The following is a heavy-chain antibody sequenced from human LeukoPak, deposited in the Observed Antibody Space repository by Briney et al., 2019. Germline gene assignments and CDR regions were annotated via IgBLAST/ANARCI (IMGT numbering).Heavy chain of an antibody. CDR1: GFTFSSYA. J-gene: IGHJ4*02. CDR2: ISGSGGST. V-gene: IGHV3-23*01. D-gene: IGHD5-18*01. CDR3: AKGGTPMVTKADFFDY. Sequence: GGSLRLSCAASGFTFSSYAMSWVRQAPGKGLEWVSAISGSGGSTYYADSVKGRFTISRDNSKNTLYLQMNNLRAEDTALYYCAKGGTPMVTKADFFDYWGQGTLVTVSS.